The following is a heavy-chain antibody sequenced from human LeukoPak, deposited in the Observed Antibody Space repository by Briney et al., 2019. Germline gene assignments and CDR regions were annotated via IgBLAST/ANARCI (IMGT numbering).Heavy chain of an antibody. CDR1: GFIFSSYE. CDR3: AKDLYYDPARGAFDI. Sequence: GGSLRLSCAASGFIFSSYEMNWVRQAPGKGLEWVSYITGSGNSISYADSVKGRFTISRDNSKNTLYLQMNSLRAEDTAVYYCAKDLYYDPARGAFDIWGQGTMVTVSS. D-gene: IGHD3-16*01. CDR2: ITGSGNSI. V-gene: IGHV3-23*01. J-gene: IGHJ3*02.